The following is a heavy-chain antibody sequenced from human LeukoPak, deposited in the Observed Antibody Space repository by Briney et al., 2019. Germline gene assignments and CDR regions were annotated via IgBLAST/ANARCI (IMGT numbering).Heavy chain of an antibody. D-gene: IGHD3-22*01. CDR2: IYPGDSDP. CDR3: ARQYYDSSGYYYYYGMDV. V-gene: IGHV5-51*01. J-gene: IGHJ6*02. Sequence: GESLKISCKGSGYSFTSYWIGWVRQMPGKGLEWMGIIYPGDSDPRYSPSFQGQVTISADKSISTAYLQWSSLKASDTAMYYCARQYYDSSGYYYYYGMDVWGQGTTVTVSS. CDR1: GYSFTSYW.